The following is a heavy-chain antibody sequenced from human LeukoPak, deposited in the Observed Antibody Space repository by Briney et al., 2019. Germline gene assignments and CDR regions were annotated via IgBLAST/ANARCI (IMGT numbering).Heavy chain of an antibody. CDR2: IYPGDSDT. V-gene: IGHV5-51*01. D-gene: IGHD3-22*01. J-gene: IGHJ4*02. Sequence: GESLKISFKGSGYSFPIYWIGWVRQMPGKGLEWMGIIYPGDSDTRYSPSFQGQITISADKSISTAYLQWSSLKASDTAMYYCARRVDSSGYYYAYFDYWGREPWSPSPQ. CDR1: GYSFPIYW. CDR3: ARRVDSSGYYYAYFDY.